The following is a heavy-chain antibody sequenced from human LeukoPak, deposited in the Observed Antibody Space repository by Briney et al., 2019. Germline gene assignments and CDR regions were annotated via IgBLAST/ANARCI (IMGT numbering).Heavy chain of an antibody. V-gene: IGHV3-53*01. D-gene: IGHD6-13*01. CDR1: GFTFISNY. CDR2: IYSVGAT. CDR3: VRQPYSSNN. Sequence: PGGSLRLSCAASGFTFISNYMSWGRQAPGKGLEWVSVIYSVGATFYADSVRGRFTISRDTSENTLFLQMNSLRAEDTAVYYCVRQPYSSNNWGQGTLVTVSS. J-gene: IGHJ4*02.